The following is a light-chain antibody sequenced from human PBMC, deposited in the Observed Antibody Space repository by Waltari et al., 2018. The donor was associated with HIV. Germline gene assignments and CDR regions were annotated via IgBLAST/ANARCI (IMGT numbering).Light chain of an antibody. V-gene: IGKV1-33*01. CDR1: QDIKHS. CDR3: QQYDDLEYT. J-gene: IGKJ2*01. Sequence: DIQMTQSPLSLSVSVGDRVTLTCQASQDIKHSLNWYQQKPGKAPRLLIYDASSLETGVPSRFSGSGSGTHFTLTISSLRPEDTATYYCQQYDDLEYTFGQGTTLEMK. CDR2: DAS.